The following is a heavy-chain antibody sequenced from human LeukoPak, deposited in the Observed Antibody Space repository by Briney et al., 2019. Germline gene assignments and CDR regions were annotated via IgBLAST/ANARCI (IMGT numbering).Heavy chain of an antibody. J-gene: IGHJ4*02. Sequence: GGSLRLSCAASGFTFSSYGMHWVRQAPGKGLEWVAVISYDGSHKYYTDSVKGRFTISRDNSKNTLYLQMNSLRVEDTAVYYCVRDLGGRSGHWGQGTLVTVSS. CDR1: GFTFSSYG. CDR3: VRDLGGRSGH. CDR2: ISYDGSHK. D-gene: IGHD1-26*01. V-gene: IGHV3-30*03.